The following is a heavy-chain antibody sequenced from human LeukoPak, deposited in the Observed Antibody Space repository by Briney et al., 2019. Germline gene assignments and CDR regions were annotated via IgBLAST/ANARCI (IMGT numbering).Heavy chain of an antibody. CDR2: IYHSGST. Sequence: PSQTLSLTCTVSGGSISSGGYYWSWIRQPPGKGLEWIGYIYHSGSTYYNPSLKSRVTISVDRSKNQFSLKLSSVTAADTAVYYCARVVVVPAANLYVLDPWGQGTLVTVSS. CDR1: GGSISSGGYY. V-gene: IGHV4-30-2*01. D-gene: IGHD2-2*01. CDR3: ARVVVVPAANLYVLDP. J-gene: IGHJ5*02.